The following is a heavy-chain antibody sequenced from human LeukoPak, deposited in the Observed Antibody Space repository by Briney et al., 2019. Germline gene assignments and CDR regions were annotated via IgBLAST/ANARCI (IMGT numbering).Heavy chain of an antibody. V-gene: IGHV4-39*01. CDR3: ARHEGQLGFDY. CDR2: IYYSGST. CDR1: GGSISSSSYY. J-gene: IGHJ4*02. Sequence: SETLSLTCTVSGGSISSSSYYWGWLRQPPGKGLEWIGTIYYSGSTYYNPSLKSRVTISVDTSKNQFSLKLSSVTAADTAVYYCARHEGQLGFDYWGQGTLVTVSS. D-gene: IGHD6-13*01.